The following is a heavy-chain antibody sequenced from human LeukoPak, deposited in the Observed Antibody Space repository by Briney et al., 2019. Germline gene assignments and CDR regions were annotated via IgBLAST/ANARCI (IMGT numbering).Heavy chain of an antibody. V-gene: IGHV4-31*11. CDR2: IYYSGST. J-gene: IGHJ5*02. Sequence: PSETLSLTCAVYGGSFSGYYWTWIRQHPGKGLEWIGYIYYSGSTYYNPSLKSRLTISVDTSKNQFSLKLRSVTAADTAVYYCARDRATVVRGITRRFDPWGQGTLVTVSS. CDR3: ARDRATVVRGITRRFDP. D-gene: IGHD3-10*01. CDR1: GGSFSGYY.